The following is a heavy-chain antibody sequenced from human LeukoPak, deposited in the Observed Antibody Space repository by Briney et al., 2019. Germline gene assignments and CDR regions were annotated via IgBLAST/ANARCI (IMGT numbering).Heavy chain of an antibody. D-gene: IGHD6-6*01. CDR2: IKSKTDGGTT. Sequence: GGSLRLSCAASGFTFSNAWMSWVRQAPGKGLEWVGRIKSKTDGGTTDYAAPVKGRFTISRDDSKNTLYLQMNSLKTEDTAVYYCTTEHSSSSLVPGADYWGQGTLVTVSS. J-gene: IGHJ4*02. CDR1: GFTFSNAW. CDR3: TTEHSSSSLVPGADY. V-gene: IGHV3-15*01.